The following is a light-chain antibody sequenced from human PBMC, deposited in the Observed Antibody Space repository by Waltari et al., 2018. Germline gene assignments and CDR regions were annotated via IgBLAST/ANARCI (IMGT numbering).Light chain of an antibody. CDR2: GAS. Sequence: EIVLTQSPGTLSLSPGERVTLSCRASQSISTNYLAWYQQRPGQAPSLLIYGASTRSTGIPDRFFGSGSATDFALTISRLEPEDFAVYYCQHYGTSPLTFGGGTKVEIK. J-gene: IGKJ4*01. CDR1: QSISTNY. CDR3: QHYGTSPLT. V-gene: IGKV3-20*01.